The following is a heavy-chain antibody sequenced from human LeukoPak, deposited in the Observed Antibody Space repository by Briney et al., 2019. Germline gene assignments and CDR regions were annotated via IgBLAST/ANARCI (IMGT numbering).Heavy chain of an antibody. CDR1: GFTFSSYK. Sequence: PGGSLRLSCAASGFTFSSYKMNWVRQAPGKGLEWVAVISYDGSNKYYADSVKGRFTISRDNSKNTLYLQMNSLRAEDTAVYYCAKVYDILTGPYWGQGTLVTVSA. D-gene: IGHD3-9*01. J-gene: IGHJ4*02. CDR3: AKVYDILTGPY. V-gene: IGHV3-30*18. CDR2: ISYDGSNK.